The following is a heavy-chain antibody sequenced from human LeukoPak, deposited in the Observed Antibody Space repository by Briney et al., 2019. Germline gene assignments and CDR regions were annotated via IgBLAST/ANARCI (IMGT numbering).Heavy chain of an antibody. J-gene: IGHJ4*02. Sequence: GGSLRLSCAASGFTFSSYGMHWVRQAPGKGLEWVAFIRYDGSNKYYADSVKGRFTISRDNSKNTLYLQMNSLRAEDTAVYYCAKESMVLSGSSDYWGQGTLVTVSS. CDR2: IRYDGSNK. CDR3: AKESMVLSGSSDY. D-gene: IGHD3-9*01. CDR1: GFTFSSYG. V-gene: IGHV3-30*02.